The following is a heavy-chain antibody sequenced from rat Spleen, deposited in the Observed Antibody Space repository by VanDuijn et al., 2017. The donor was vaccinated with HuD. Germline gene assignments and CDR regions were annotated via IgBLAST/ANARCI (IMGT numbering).Heavy chain of an antibody. J-gene: IGHJ3*01. CDR2: VSSDGINT. Sequence: EVQLVETGGGVVQPGKSLKLSCVASGFTFSRYWMYWVRQAPGKGLEWVSSVSSDGINTYYPDSVKGRFTISRHNTQNTLYLQMNSLRSEDTATYYCTTVLQGRGFAYWGQGTLVTVSS. V-gene: IGHV5-58*01. CDR3: TTVLQGRGFAY. D-gene: IGHD1-1*01. CDR1: GFTFSRYW.